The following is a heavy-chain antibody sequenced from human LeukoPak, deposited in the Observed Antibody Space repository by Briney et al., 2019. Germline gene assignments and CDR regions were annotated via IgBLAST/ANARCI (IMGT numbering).Heavy chain of an antibody. V-gene: IGHV3-11*01. CDR3: ARVGATQLYYFDY. J-gene: IGHJ4*02. Sequence: GGSLRLSCAASGFTFSDYYMSWIRQAPGKGLEWVSYISSSGSTIDYADSVKGRFTISRDNAKNSLYLQMNSLRAEDTAVYYCARVGATQLYYFDYWGQGTLVTVSS. D-gene: IGHD1-26*01. CDR2: ISSSGSTI. CDR1: GFTFSDYY.